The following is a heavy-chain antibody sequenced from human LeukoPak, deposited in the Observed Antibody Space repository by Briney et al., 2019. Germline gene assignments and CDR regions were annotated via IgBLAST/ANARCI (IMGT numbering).Heavy chain of an antibody. V-gene: IGHV1-69*06. J-gene: IGHJ6*03. CDR2: IIPIFGTA. CDR1: GYTFTSYG. D-gene: IGHD3-10*01. CDR3: ARVYYYGSGSRHYYYYMDV. Sequence: SVKVSCKASGYTFTSYGISWVRQAPGQGLEWMGGIIPIFGTANYAQKFQGRVTITADKSTSTAYMELSSLRSEDTAVYYCARVYYYGSGSRHYYYYMDVWGKGTTVTVSS.